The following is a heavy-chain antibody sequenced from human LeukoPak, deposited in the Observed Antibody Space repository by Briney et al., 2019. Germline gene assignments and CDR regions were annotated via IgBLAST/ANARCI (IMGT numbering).Heavy chain of an antibody. CDR2: ISYDGSNK. CDR3: ARHPLQWLLPLYCFDY. D-gene: IGHD3-22*01. V-gene: IGHV3-30*03. J-gene: IGHJ4*02. Sequence: PGRSLRLSCAASGFTFSSYGMHWVRQAPGKGLEWVTLISYDGSNKYYADSVKGRFTISRDNAKNSLYLQMNSLRADDTAVYYCARHPLQWLLPLYCFDYWGQGTPVTVSS. CDR1: GFTFSSYG.